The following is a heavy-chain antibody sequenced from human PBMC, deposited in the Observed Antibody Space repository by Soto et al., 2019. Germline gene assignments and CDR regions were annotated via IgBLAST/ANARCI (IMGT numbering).Heavy chain of an antibody. Sequence: TSETLSLTCTVSGGSVSNSNYYWGWIRQSPGKGLEWIGSVYYRGRSYSKSSVKSRVTISVDTSKNQFSLNLNSVTASDTAVYYCVSQRTSVLTQAYFDYWGPGALVTVSS. CDR1: GGSVSNSNYY. CDR3: VSQRTSVLTQAYFDY. CDR2: VYYRGRS. J-gene: IGHJ4*02. V-gene: IGHV4-39*01. D-gene: IGHD2-8*01.